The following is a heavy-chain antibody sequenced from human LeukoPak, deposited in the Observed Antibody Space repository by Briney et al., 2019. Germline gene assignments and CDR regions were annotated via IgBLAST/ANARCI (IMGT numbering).Heavy chain of an antibody. J-gene: IGHJ3*02. CDR1: GGTFSSHA. CDR3: ARLSPITMIVRGGFDI. D-gene: IGHD3-22*01. CDR2: IIPTFGTA. Sequence: SVKVSCKAAGGTFSSHAISWVRQAPGQRLEWMGGIIPTFGTANYAQKLQGRVTITADESTSTAYMELSRLSAAETAVYYCARLSPITMIVRGGFDIWGQGTMGTVCS. V-gene: IGHV1-69*13.